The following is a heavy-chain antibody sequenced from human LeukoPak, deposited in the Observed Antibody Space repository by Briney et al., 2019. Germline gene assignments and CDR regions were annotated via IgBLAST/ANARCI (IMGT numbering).Heavy chain of an antibody. CDR1: GYTFTGYY. CDR3: ATSMVRGVPQNN. CDR2: INPNSGGT. V-gene: IGHV1-2*02. D-gene: IGHD3-10*01. Sequence: ASVKVPCKASGYTFTGYYMHWVRQAPGQGLEWMGWINPNSGGTNYAQKFQGRVTMTRDTSISTAYMELSRLRSDDTAVYYCATSMVRGVPQNNWGQGTLVTVSS. J-gene: IGHJ4*02.